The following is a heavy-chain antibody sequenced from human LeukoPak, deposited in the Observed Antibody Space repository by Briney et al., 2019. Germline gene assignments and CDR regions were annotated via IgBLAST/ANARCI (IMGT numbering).Heavy chain of an antibody. V-gene: IGHV4-59*01. J-gene: IGHJ4*02. Sequence: SETLSLTXTVSGGSISSYYWSWIRQPPGKGLEWIGYIYYSGSTNYNPSLKSRVTISVDTSKNQFSLKLSSVTAADTAVYYCARGGSAVTDFDYWGQGTLVTVPS. CDR3: ARGGSAVTDFDY. CDR1: GGSISSYY. D-gene: IGHD4-23*01. CDR2: IYYSGST.